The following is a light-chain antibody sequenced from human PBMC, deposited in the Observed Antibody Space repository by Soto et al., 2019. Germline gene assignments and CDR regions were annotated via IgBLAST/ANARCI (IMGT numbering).Light chain of an antibody. J-gene: IGLJ2*01. CDR1: SSDVGGYNY. CDR2: DVS. Sequence: QSVLTQPRSVSGSPGQSVTISCTGTSSDVGGYNYVSWYQQHPGKAPKLMIYDVSKGPPGVPDRFSGSKSGNTASLTISGRQEEDEADYYCCSSAGSCAHVVFGGGTKLTVL. CDR3: CSSAGSCAHVV. V-gene: IGLV2-11*01.